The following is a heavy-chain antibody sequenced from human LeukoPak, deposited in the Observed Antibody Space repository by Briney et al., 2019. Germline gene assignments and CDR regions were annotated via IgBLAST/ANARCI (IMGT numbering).Heavy chain of an antibody. CDR3: AKGDEEMATISDFDI. CDR1: GFTFSNYA. Sequence: GGSLRLSCAASGFTFSNYAKSWFRRAPGKGLERVSVISRSGGSTYYGDSMKGRFTISRDNPKNTLYLQMTSLRAEETAVYYCAKGDEEMATISDFDIWGQGTMVTVSS. V-gene: IGHV3-23*01. CDR2: ISRSGGST. J-gene: IGHJ3*02. D-gene: IGHD5-24*01.